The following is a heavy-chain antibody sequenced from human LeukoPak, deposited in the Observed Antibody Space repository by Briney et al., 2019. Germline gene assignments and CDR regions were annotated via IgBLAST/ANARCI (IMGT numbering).Heavy chain of an antibody. CDR3: ARVVTSWFDP. D-gene: IGHD4-23*01. CDR1: GFTFSDYY. J-gene: IGHJ5*02. CDR2: ISSSGDST. V-gene: IGHV3-11*01. Sequence: PGGSLRLSCVASGFTFSDYYMGWIRQAPGKGLEWVSYISSSGDSTYYADSVKGRFTISRDNVKNSLYLQMNSLRAEDTAVYYCARVVTSWFDPWGQGTLVTVSS.